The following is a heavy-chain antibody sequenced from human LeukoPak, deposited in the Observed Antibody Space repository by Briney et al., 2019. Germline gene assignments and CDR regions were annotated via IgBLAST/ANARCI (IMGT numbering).Heavy chain of an antibody. CDR3: ARGVTGTPGAFDI. CDR2: ISSNGGST. CDR1: GFTFSSYA. V-gene: IGHV3-64*01. J-gene: IGHJ3*02. Sequence: GGSLRLSCAASGFTFSSYAMHWVRQAPGKGLEYVSAISSNGGSTHYANSVKGRLTISRDNSKNTLYLQMGSLRAEDMAVYYCARGVTGTPGAFDIWGQGTMVTVSS. D-gene: IGHD1/OR15-1a*01.